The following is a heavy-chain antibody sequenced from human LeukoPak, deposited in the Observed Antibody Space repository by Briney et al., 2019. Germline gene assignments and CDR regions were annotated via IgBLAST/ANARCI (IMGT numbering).Heavy chain of an antibody. CDR1: GYSFTSYW. Sequence: GESLRISCKGSGYSFTSYWISWVRQMPGKGLEWMGRIDPSDSYTNYRPSFQGHVTISADKSISTAYLQWSSLKASDTAMYYCASPLFGEFGAFDIWGQGTMVTVSS. J-gene: IGHJ3*02. CDR2: IDPSDSYT. CDR3: ASPLFGEFGAFDI. D-gene: IGHD3-10*01. V-gene: IGHV5-10-1*01.